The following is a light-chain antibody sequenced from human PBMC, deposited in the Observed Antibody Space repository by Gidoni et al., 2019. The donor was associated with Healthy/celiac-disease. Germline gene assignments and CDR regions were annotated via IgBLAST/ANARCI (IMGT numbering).Light chain of an antibody. CDR3: QQYGSSPLT. J-gene: IGKJ4*01. CDR1: QSVSSSY. Sequence: EIAMPHSPATLSESPGERATLTCRASQSVSSSYLAWYQQKPGQAPLLLIYGASSRATGIPDRFSSSGSGTDFTLTISRLAPEDFAVYYCQQYGSSPLTFGRGTKVEIK. V-gene: IGKV3-20*01. CDR2: GAS.